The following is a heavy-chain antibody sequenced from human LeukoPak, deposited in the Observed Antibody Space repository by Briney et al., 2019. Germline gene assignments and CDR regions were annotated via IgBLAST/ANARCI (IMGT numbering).Heavy chain of an antibody. CDR2: IIPIFGTA. Sequence: GASVKVSCRASGGTFSSYAISWVRQAPGQGLEWMGAIIPIFGTANYAQKFQGRVTITADESTSTAYMELSSLRSEDTAVYYCARILSSSWYEYFHHWGQGTLVTVSS. D-gene: IGHD6-19*01. CDR3: ARILSSSWYEYFHH. J-gene: IGHJ1*01. CDR1: GGTFSSYA. V-gene: IGHV1-69*13.